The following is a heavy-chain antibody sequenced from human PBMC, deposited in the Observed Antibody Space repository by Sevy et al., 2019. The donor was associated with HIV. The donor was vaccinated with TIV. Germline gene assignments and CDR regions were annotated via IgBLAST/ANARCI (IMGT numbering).Heavy chain of an antibody. J-gene: IGHJ3*02. CDR3: ARDRNALDI. D-gene: IGHD2-15*01. CDR1: GYTFGSYD. V-gene: IGHV1-8*03. CDR2: MNPNSDET. Sequence: ASVKVSCKASGYTFGSYDINWVRQAPGQGLEWMGWMNPNSDETGYAQKFQGRVTITRNISISTAYMELSSLRSDDTAVYYCARDRNALDIWGQGTMVTVSS.